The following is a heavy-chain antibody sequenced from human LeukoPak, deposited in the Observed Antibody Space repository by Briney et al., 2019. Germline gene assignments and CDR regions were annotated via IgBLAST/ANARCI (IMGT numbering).Heavy chain of an antibody. Sequence: SSETLSLTCAVSGYSISSGYYWGWIRQPPGKGLEWIGSIYHSGSTYYNPSLKSRVTISVDTSKNQFSLRLSSVTAADTAVYYCARHYGGNSGAFDIWGQGTMVTVSS. J-gene: IGHJ3*02. D-gene: IGHD4-23*01. CDR3: ARHYGGNSGAFDI. V-gene: IGHV4-38-2*01. CDR2: IYHSGST. CDR1: GYSISSGYY.